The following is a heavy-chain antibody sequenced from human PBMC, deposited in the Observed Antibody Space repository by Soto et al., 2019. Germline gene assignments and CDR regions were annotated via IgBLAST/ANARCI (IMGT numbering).Heavy chain of an antibody. Sequence: GGSLRLSCAASGFTFSSYGMHWVRQAPGKGLEWVAVISYDGSNKYYADSVKGRFTISRDNSKNTLYLQMNSLRAEDTAVYYCAKDMEKGWFGSYYCDYWGQVTLVTVSS. V-gene: IGHV3-30*18. CDR1: GFTFSSYG. CDR2: ISYDGSNK. D-gene: IGHD3-10*01. CDR3: AKDMEKGWFGSYYCDY. J-gene: IGHJ4*02.